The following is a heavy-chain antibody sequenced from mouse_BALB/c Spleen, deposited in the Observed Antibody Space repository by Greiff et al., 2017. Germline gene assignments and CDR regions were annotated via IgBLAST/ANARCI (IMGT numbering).Heavy chain of an antibody. J-gene: IGHJ4*01. D-gene: IGHD2-1*01. CDR1: GFTFTDYY. CDR2: IRNKANGYTT. V-gene: IGHV7-3*02. CDR3: ARRPAHLLDYAMDY. Sequence: EVKLMESGGGLVQPGGSLRLSCATSGFTFTDYYMSWVRQPPGKALEWLGFIRNKANGYTTEYSASVKGRFTISRDNSQSILYLQMNTLRAEDSATYYCARRPAHLLDYAMDYWGQGTSVTVSS.